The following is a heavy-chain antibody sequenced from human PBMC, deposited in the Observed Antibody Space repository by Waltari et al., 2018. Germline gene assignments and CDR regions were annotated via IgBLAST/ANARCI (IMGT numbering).Heavy chain of an antibody. J-gene: IGHJ4*02. Sequence: QVQLVESGGGVVQPGRSLRLSCAASGFTFSSYGMHWVRRAPGQGRRWGAVISYVGSNKYYADSVKGRFTISRDNSKNTLYLQMNSLRAEDTAVYYCATPGLGRFSSWGVIFREYYYFDYWGQGTLVTVSS. V-gene: IGHV3-30*03. CDR3: ATPGLGRFSSWGVIFREYYYFDY. CDR2: ISYVGSNK. CDR1: GFTFSSYG. D-gene: IGHD6-13*01.